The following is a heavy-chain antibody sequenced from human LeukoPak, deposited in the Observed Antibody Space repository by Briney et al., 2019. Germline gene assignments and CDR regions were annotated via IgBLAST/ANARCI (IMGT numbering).Heavy chain of an antibody. CDR2: INPNSGGT. J-gene: IGHJ3*02. V-gene: IGHV1-2*06. D-gene: IGHD3-22*01. Sequence: ASVKVSCKASGYTFTDYYMHWVRQAPGQGLEWMGRINPNSGGTNYAQKFQGRVTMTRDTSISTAYMELSRLRSDDTAVYYCARGPNTYYDSSGAPRAFDIWGQGTMVTVSS. CDR3: ARGPNTYYDSSGAPRAFDI. CDR1: GYTFTDYY.